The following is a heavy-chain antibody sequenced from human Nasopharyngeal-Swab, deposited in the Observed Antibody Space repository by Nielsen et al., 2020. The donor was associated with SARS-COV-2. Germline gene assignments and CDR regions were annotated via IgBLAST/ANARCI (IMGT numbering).Heavy chain of an antibody. Sequence: WIRQPPGKGLEWLALIDWDDDKYYSTSLKTRLTISKDTSKNQVVLTMTNMDPVDTATYYCARIRDGFADYWGQGTLVTVSS. J-gene: IGHJ4*02. V-gene: IGHV2-70*01. D-gene: IGHD5-24*01. CDR2: IDWDDDK. CDR3: ARIRDGFADY.